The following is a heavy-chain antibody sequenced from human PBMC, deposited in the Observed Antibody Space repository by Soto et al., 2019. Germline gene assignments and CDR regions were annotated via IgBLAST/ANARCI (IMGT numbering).Heavy chain of an antibody. CDR2: IYHGGST. Sequence: PSETLGVTCVLPVYSISIGYYWGWLRQPPGKGLGSIASIYHGGSTYYNPSLNSRVTLSIDMTNNHVSLILNSVTAADTAVYYCARVGPWVPYYYDSSPYTFENWFDPWGQGTMVTVSS. V-gene: IGHV4-38-2*01. J-gene: IGHJ5*02. CDR1: VYSISIGYY. D-gene: IGHD3-22*01. CDR3: ARVGPWVPYYYDSSPYTFENWFDP.